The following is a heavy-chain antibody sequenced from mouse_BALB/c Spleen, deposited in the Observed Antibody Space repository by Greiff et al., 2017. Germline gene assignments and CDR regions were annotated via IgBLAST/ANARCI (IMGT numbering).Heavy chain of an antibody. CDR3: AGDYGYHYYAMDD. CDR1: GFSLSRYS. CDR2: IWGGGST. D-gene: IGHD1-2*01. J-gene: IGHJ4*01. Sequence: VQVVESGPGLVAPSQSLSITCTVSGFSLSRYSVHWVRQPTGKGLEWLGMIWGGGSTDYNSALKYRLSNSKDNSKNQVFLKMNSLQTDDTAMYYCAGDYGYHYYAMDDWGQGTSVTVAS. V-gene: IGHV2-6-4*01.